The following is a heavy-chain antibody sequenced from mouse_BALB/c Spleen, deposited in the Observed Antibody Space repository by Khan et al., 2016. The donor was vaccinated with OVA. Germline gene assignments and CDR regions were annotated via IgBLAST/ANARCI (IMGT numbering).Heavy chain of an antibody. CDR1: GYTFTTYY. CDR2: IFPGNVNT. CDR3: ARDDYFVGDAMDY. V-gene: IGHV1S56*01. D-gene: IGHD2-4*01. J-gene: IGHJ4*01. Sequence: QVQLKQSGPDLVKPGTSVRISCKASGYTFTTYYIHWVKQRPGQGLEWIGWIFPGNVNTKYNEKFKGKATLTADKSSSTAHMQLSSLTSEDSAVYCYARDDYFVGDAMDYWGQGSSVTVSS.